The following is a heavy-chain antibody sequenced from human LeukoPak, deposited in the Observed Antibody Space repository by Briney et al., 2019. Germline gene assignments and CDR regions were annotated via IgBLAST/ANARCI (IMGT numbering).Heavy chain of an antibody. D-gene: IGHD2-15*01. V-gene: IGHV4-59*01. CDR1: GGSISSYY. CDR3: ARRYCSGGSCYSCFDY. J-gene: IGHJ4*02. CDR2: IYYSGST. Sequence: SETLSLTCTVSGGSISSYYWSRIRQPPGKGLEWIGYIYYSGSTNYNPSLKSRVTMSVDTSTNQFSLKLRSVTAADTAVYYCARRYCSGGSCYSCFDYWGQGTLVTVSS.